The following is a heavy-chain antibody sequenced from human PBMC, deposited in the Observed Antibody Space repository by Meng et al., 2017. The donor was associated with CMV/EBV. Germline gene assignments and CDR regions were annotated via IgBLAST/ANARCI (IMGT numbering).Heavy chain of an antibody. CDR3: AGSSSSYYYYGMDV. V-gene: IGHV1-2*02. J-gene: IGHJ6*02. D-gene: IGHD6-6*01. Sequence: SVKVSCMASGYTFTVYYMHCVRQAPGQGLEWMGWINPNSGSTNYAQKLQGRVTMTRDTSISTAYMELNRPRAEDTAVYYCAGSSSSYYYYGMDVWGQGTTVTVSS. CDR2: INPNSGST. CDR1: GYTFTVYY.